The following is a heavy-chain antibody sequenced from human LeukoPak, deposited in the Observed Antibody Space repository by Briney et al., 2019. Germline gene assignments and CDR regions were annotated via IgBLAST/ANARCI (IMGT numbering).Heavy chain of an antibody. CDR1: GGSVSSGSYY. V-gene: IGHV4-61*01. Sequence: SETLSLTCTVSGGSVSSGSYYWSWIRQPPGKGLEWIGYIYYSGSTNYNPSLESRVTISVDTSKNQFSLKLSSVTAADTAVYYCASWDPVGYFDYWGQGTLVTVSS. CDR2: IYYSGST. D-gene: IGHD1-26*01. CDR3: ASWDPVGYFDY. J-gene: IGHJ4*02.